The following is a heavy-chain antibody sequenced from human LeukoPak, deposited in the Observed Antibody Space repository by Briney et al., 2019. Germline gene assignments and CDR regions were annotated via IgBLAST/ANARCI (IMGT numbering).Heavy chain of an antibody. CDR2: MNPNSGNT. CDR3: ARGWGIAAHLSNYYYYYMDV. V-gene: IGHV1-8*01. CDR1: GYTFTSYD. D-gene: IGHD6-13*01. Sequence: ASVKVSCKASGYTFTSYDINWVRQATGQGLEWMGWMNPNSGNTGYAQKFQGRVTMTRNTSISTAYMELSSLRSEDTAVYYCARGWGIAAHLSNYYYYYMDVWGKGTTVTVSS. J-gene: IGHJ6*03.